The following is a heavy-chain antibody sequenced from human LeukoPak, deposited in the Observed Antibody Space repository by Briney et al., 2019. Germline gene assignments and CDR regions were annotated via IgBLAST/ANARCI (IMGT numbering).Heavy chain of an antibody. CDR1: GGSTSSYY. J-gene: IGHJ4*02. Sequence: PSETLSLTCTVSGGSTSSYYWSWIRQPPGKGLEWIGYIYYSGSTNYNPSLKSRVTISVDTSKNQFSLKLSSVTAADTAVYYCALVATITALFDYWGQGTLVTVSS. D-gene: IGHD5-12*01. V-gene: IGHV4-59*01. CDR2: IYYSGST. CDR3: ALVATITALFDY.